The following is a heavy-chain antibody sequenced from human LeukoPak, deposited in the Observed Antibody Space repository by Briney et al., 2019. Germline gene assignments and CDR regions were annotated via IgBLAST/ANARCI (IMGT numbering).Heavy chain of an antibody. D-gene: IGHD3-3*01. CDR3: ARVFDYDFWSGYIN. Sequence: GGSLRLSCAASGFTFSDYYMSWIRQAPGKGLEWVSYISSSGSTIYYADSVKGRFTISRDNSKNTLYLQMNSLRAEDTAVYYCARVFDYDFWSGYINWGQGTLVTVSS. J-gene: IGHJ4*02. CDR2: ISSSGSTI. V-gene: IGHV3-11*04. CDR1: GFTFSDYY.